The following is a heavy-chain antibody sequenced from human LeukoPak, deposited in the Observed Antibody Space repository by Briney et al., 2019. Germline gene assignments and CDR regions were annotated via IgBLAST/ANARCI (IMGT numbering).Heavy chain of an antibody. Sequence: PGGSLRLSCAASGFTFSGSAMHWVRQASGKGLEWVGRIRSKANSYATAYAASVKGRFTISRDDSKNTAYLQMNSLKTEDTAVYYCTRLGETTGDAFDIWGQGTMATVSS. V-gene: IGHV3-73*01. J-gene: IGHJ3*02. CDR1: GFTFSGSA. CDR2: IRSKANSYAT. CDR3: TRLGETTGDAFDI. D-gene: IGHD4-17*01.